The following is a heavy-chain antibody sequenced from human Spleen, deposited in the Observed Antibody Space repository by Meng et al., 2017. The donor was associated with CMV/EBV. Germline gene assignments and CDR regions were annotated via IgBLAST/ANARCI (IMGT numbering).Heavy chain of an antibody. D-gene: IGHD3-22*01. CDR3: ARGFYYYDNRAYARPMDY. Sequence: GGSLRLSCAASGFTFRNAWMSWVRQAPGKGLEWVGRIKSKSDGGTTDYAAPVKGRFTISRDDSKNTLYVQMNSLRAEDTAVYYCARGFYYYDNRAYARPMDYWGQGTLVTVSS. CDR2: IKSKSDGGTT. CDR1: GFTFRNAW. J-gene: IGHJ4*02. V-gene: IGHV3-15*01.